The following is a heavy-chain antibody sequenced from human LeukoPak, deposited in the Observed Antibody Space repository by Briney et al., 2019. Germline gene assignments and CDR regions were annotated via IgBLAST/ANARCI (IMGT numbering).Heavy chain of an antibody. J-gene: IGHJ6*02. CDR1: GGSISSYY. CDR3: ARDSMLRYFDWLPNYYYGMDV. CDR2: IYYSGST. D-gene: IGHD3-9*01. Sequence: MPSETLSLTCTVSGGSISSYYWSWIRQPPGKGLEWIGYIYYSGSTNYNPSLKSRVTISVDTSKNQFSLKLSSVTAADTAVYYCARDSMLRYFDWLPNYYYGMDVWGQGTTVTVSS. V-gene: IGHV4-59*01.